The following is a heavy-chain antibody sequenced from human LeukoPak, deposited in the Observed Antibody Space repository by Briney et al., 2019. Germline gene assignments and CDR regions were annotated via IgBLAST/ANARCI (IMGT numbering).Heavy chain of an antibody. D-gene: IGHD3-9*01. CDR3: ARRLSIFPYYYYMDV. CDR2: IYYSGST. J-gene: IGHJ6*03. CDR1: GGSISSYY. V-gene: IGHV4-59*12. Sequence: SETLSLTCTVSGGSISSYYWSWIRQPPGKGLEWIGYIYYSGSTNYNPSLKSRVTISVDTSKNQFSLKLSSVTAADTAVYYCARRLSIFPYYYYMDVWGKGTTVTISS.